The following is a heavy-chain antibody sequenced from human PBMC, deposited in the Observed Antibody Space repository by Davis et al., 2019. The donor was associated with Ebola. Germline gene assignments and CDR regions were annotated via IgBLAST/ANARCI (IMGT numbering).Heavy chain of an antibody. J-gene: IGHJ6*02. D-gene: IGHD4-17*01. CDR1: GFSFGDYA. CDR3: TRPLRGGMDV. CDR2: IRGKAYGGTT. Sequence: PGGSLRLSCTASGFSFGDYAICWVRQAPGKGLEWVGFIRGKAYGGTTEYAASLKGRFSISRDDSKSIAYLQMNSLKTEDTAVYYCTRPLRGGMDVWGQGTTVTVSS. V-gene: IGHV3-49*04.